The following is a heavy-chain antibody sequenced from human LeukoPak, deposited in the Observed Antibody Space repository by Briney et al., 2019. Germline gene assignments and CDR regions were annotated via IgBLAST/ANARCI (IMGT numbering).Heavy chain of an antibody. CDR2: IYSGGTT. CDR1: GFTVSTNC. D-gene: IGHD5-18*01. V-gene: IGHV3-53*04. CDR3: ARVDTVMAYYFDL. Sequence: GGSLRLSCAASGFTVSTNCMTWVRQAPGKGLEWVSTIYSGGTTYCADSVMGRFTISRHNSRNTLYLQMNSLRAEDTAVYYCARVDTVMAYYFDLWGQGTLVTVSS. J-gene: IGHJ4*02.